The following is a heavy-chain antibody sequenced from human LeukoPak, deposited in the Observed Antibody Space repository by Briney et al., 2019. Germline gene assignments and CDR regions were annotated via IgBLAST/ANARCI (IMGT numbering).Heavy chain of an antibody. CDR3: ARGHYFDY. CDR1: GYNLTNYW. V-gene: IGHV5-51*03. Sequence: GESLKISCKGSGYNLTNYWIAWVRQMPGNGLECMGIIYPGDSDTRYSPSFQGQVTISADKSISTAYLQWSSLKASDTANYYCARGHYFDYWGQGTLVTVSS. J-gene: IGHJ4*02. CDR2: IYPGDSDT.